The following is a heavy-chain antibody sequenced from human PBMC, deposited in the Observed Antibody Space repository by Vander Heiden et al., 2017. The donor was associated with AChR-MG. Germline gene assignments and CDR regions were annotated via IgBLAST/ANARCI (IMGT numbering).Heavy chain of an antibody. CDR1: GFTFRSYG. D-gene: IGHD3-16*01. V-gene: IGHV3-30*18. J-gene: IGHJ1*01. Sequence: QVQLVESGGGVVQPGRSLRLSCAPSGFTFRSYGMHWVRQAPGKGLEWVAVISYDGSNKYYADSVKGRFTISRDNSKNTLYLQMNSLRAEDTAVYYCAKPGDRGYFQHWGQGTLVTVSS. CDR2: ISYDGSNK. CDR3: AKPGDRGYFQH.